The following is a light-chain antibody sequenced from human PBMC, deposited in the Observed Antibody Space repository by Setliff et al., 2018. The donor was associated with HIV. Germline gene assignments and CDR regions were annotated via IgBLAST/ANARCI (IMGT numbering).Light chain of an antibody. CDR2: QAT. Sequence: QSALTQPASVSGSPGQSITISCTGTSSDVGGYNHVSWYQQHPGKAPKLMIYQATKRPSGVSNRFSGSKAGNTASLTISGLQAEDEADYYCCSNTGSNTYVFGSGTKVTVL. CDR3: CSNTGSNTYV. J-gene: IGLJ1*01. CDR1: SSDVGGYNH. V-gene: IGLV2-23*01.